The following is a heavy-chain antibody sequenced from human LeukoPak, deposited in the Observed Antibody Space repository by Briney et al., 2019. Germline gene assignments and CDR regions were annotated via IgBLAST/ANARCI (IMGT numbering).Heavy chain of an antibody. CDR1: GGSISSGGYY. CDR3: ARGTPRDPEYFQH. CDR2: IYYSGST. J-gene: IGHJ1*01. V-gene: IGHV4-31*03. Sequence: SQTLSLTCTVSGGSISSGGYYWRWIRQHPGKGLEWFGYIYYSGSTYYNPSLKSRVTISVDTSKNQFSLKLSSVTAADTAAYYCARGTPRDPEYFQHWGQGTLVTVSS.